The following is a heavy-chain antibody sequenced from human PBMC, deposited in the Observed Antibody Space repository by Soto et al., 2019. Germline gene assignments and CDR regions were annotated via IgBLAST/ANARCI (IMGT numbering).Heavy chain of an antibody. J-gene: IGHJ6*02. CDR1: GGSICSYY. CDR3: ARVGAVAGFYYYGMDV. D-gene: IGHD6-19*01. CDR2: IYYSGST. Sequence: SETLSLSCTVSGGSICSYYWSWIRQPPGKGLEWIGYIYYSGSTNYNPSLKSRVTISVDTSKNQFSLKLSSVTAADTAVYYCARVGAVAGFYYYGMDVWGQGTTVTVSS. V-gene: IGHV4-59*01.